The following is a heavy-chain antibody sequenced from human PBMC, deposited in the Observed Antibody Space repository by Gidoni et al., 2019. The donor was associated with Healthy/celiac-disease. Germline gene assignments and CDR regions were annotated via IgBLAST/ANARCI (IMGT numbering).Heavy chain of an antibody. CDR1: GGSFSGYY. D-gene: IGHD4-17*01. Sequence: QVQLQQWGAGLLKPSETLSLTCAVYGGSFSGYYWSWIRQPPGKGLEWIGEINHSGSTNYNPSRKRRVTRSVDTSKNQFSLKLSSVTAADTAVYYCARGGDYGGEFDPWGEGTLVTVSS. CDR2: INHSGST. V-gene: IGHV4-34*01. CDR3: ARGGDYGGEFDP. J-gene: IGHJ5*02.